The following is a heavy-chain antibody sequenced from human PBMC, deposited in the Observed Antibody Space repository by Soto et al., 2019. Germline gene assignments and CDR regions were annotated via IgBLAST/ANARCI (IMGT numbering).Heavy chain of an antibody. J-gene: IGHJ5*02. D-gene: IGHD3-10*01. CDR2: ISGYNGKT. CDR1: GYTFTSFG. Sequence: ASVKVSCKASGYTFTSFGVSWVRQAPGQGPEWLGWISGYNGKTKYAQVVKGRVTLTTDTTTKTAYMEMRSLRSDDTAVYFCARDKMIDDFGLGSLDRWGQGSVVTVSS. V-gene: IGHV1-18*04. CDR3: ARDKMIDDFGLGSLDR.